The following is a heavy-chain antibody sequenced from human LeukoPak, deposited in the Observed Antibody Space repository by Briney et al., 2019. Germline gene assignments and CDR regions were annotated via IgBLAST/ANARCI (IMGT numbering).Heavy chain of an antibody. J-gene: IGHJ3*02. Sequence: GGSLRLSCAASGFTFSSYSMNWVRQAPGKGLEWVSSISSSSSYIYYADSVKGRFTISRDNAKNSLYLQMNSLRAEDTAVYYCARDRLQWLHAFDIWGQGAMVTVSS. V-gene: IGHV3-21*01. D-gene: IGHD6-19*01. CDR1: GFTFSSYS. CDR3: ARDRLQWLHAFDI. CDR2: ISSSSSYI.